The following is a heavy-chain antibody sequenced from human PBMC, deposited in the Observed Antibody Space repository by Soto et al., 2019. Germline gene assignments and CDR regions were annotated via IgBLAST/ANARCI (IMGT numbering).Heavy chain of an antibody. CDR1: GYTFSTYG. V-gene: IGHV1-18*04. Sequence: QVQLVQSGAEVKKPGASVKVACKTSGYTFSTYGVSWVRQAPGQGLEWMGWINPYNANTNYAQNLQGRVIMTTDTSTSTAYMELRSLRSDDTAVYYCARAEKWVTGNMGGYWGQGTLVTVYS. CDR3: ARAEKWVTGNMGGY. D-gene: IGHD1-20*01. J-gene: IGHJ4*02. CDR2: INPYNANT.